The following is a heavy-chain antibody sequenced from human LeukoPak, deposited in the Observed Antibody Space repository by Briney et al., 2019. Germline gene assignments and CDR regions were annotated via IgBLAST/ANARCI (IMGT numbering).Heavy chain of an antibody. J-gene: IGHJ4*02. V-gene: IGHV4-38-2*01. CDR2: IYHSGST. CDR1: GYSISSGYY. D-gene: IGHD1-26*01. CDR3: ARLMRYSGSYFDY. Sequence: SETLSLTCAVSGYSISSGYYWGWIRQPPGKGLEWIGSIYHSGSTYYNPSLKSRVTISVDTSKNQFSLKLSSVTVVDTAVYYCARLMRYSGSYFDYWGQGTLVTVSS.